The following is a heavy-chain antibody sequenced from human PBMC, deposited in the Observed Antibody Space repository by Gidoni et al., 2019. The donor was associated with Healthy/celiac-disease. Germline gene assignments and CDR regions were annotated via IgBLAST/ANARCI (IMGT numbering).Heavy chain of an antibody. J-gene: IGHJ3*02. Sequence: QVQLVESGGGVVQPGRALRLACAASGFTFSSYGMPWVGQAPGEGLVCVAVMSYDGSNKYYADSVKGRFTISRDNSKNTLYLQMNSLRAEDTAVYYCAKDMFPLIAAVSGAFDIWGQGTMVTVSS. D-gene: IGHD6-13*01. V-gene: IGHV3-30*18. CDR2: MSYDGSNK. CDR3: AKDMFPLIAAVSGAFDI. CDR1: GFTFSSYG.